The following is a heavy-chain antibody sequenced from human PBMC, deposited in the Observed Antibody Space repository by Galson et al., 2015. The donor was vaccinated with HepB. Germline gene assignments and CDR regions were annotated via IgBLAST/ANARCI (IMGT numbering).Heavy chain of an antibody. V-gene: IGHV3-23*01. D-gene: IGHD4-23*01. CDR1: GFTFSDYD. J-gene: IGHJ4*02. Sequence: ALRLSCAASGFTFSDYDIAWGRQAPRGGVVFVSGIISNSGTTHYADSVKGRFILLRDNSKNTLYLHLSSLRAEDTALYYCAKRAVTTVAYYFDYWGQGTLVTVSS. CDR3: AKRAVTTVAYYFDY. CDR2: IISNSGTT.